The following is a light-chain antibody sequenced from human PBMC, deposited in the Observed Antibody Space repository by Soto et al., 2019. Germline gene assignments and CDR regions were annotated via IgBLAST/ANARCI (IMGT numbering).Light chain of an antibody. Sequence: EIVMTQSPATLSVSPGERATLSCRASQSVSSNLAWYQQKPGQAPRLLIYGASTRATGIPARFSCSGSGTEFTLTISNLQSEDFAVYYCHQYNNWPPWTIGQGTKVEIK. J-gene: IGKJ1*01. CDR1: QSVSSN. CDR2: GAS. V-gene: IGKV3-15*01. CDR3: HQYNNWPPWT.